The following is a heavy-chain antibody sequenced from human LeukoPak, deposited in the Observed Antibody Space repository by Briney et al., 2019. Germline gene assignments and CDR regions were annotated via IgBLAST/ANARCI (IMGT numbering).Heavy chain of an antibody. CDR1: GFTFSSYA. D-gene: IGHD3-10*01. CDR2: ISYDGSNK. Sequence: GGSLRLSCAASGFTFSSYAMHWVRQAPGKGLEWVAVISYDGSNKYYADSVKGRFTISRDNSKNTLYLQMNSLRAEDTAVYYCARAGPGYFDLWGRGTLVTVSS. CDR3: ARAGPGYFDL. V-gene: IGHV3-30-3*01. J-gene: IGHJ2*01.